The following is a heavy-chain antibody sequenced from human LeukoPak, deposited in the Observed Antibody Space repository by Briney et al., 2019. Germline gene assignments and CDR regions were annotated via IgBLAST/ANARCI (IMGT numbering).Heavy chain of an antibody. Sequence: SETLSLTCTVSGASISGTSYYWGWIRQPPGKGLEWIGTISYSGNTYYDPSLKSRLIISVDTSKNQFSLKLSSVTAADTAVYYCARARSIGIVGYWGQGTLVTVSS. D-gene: IGHD1-26*01. CDR3: ARARSIGIVGY. V-gene: IGHV4-39*02. J-gene: IGHJ4*02. CDR2: ISYSGNT. CDR1: GASISGTSYY.